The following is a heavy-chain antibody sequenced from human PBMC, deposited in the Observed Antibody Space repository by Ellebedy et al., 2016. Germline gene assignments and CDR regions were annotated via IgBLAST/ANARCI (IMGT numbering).Heavy chain of an antibody. J-gene: IGHJ6*02. Sequence: GGSLRLSXAASGFTFSSYAMSWVRQAPGKGLEWVSAISGSGGSTYYADSVKGRFTISRDNSKNTLYLQMNSLRAEDTAVYYCAKARRVVVVPAAVDVWGQGTTVTVSS. CDR1: GFTFSSYA. D-gene: IGHD2-2*01. V-gene: IGHV3-23*01. CDR3: AKARRVVVVPAAVDV. CDR2: ISGSGGST.